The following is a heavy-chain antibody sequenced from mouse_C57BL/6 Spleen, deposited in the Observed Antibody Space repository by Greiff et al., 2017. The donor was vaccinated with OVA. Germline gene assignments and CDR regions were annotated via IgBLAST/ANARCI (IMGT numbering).Heavy chain of an antibody. V-gene: IGHV8-12*01. CDR2: IYWDDDK. D-gene: IGHD4-1*02. CDR1: GFSLSTSGMG. J-gene: IGHJ1*03. CDR3: ARRADQLGHPWYFDV. Sequence: QVQLKESGPGILQSSQTLSLTCSFSGFSLSTSGMGVSWLRQPSGKGLEWLAHIYWDDDKRYNPSLKSRPTISKDTSRNQVFLKITSVDTADTATYYCARRADQLGHPWYFDVWGTGTTVTVSS.